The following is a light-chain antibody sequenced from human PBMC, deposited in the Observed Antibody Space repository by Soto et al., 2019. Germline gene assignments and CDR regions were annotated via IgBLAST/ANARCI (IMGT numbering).Light chain of an antibody. V-gene: IGKV1-5*03. CDR2: RVA. J-gene: IGKJ1*01. CDR1: QNIGSD. Sequence: DIQMTQYPSTLSASVGDRVTITCRASQNIGSDLAWHQQKPGKAPKLLIYRVAVLESGVPSRFSGSGSGTEFTLSISSLQPDDFATYYCQQYRTFWTFGQGTKVEVK. CDR3: QQYRTFWT.